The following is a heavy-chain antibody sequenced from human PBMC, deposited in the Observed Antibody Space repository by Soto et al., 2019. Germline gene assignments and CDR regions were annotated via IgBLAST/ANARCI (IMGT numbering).Heavy chain of an antibody. CDR3: ARGGLYDSVWDWFAP. J-gene: IGHJ5*02. Sequence: QVQLQESGPGLVKPSQTLSLTCTVSGGSISSGDYYWSWIRQPPGKGLEWIGYIYYSGSTSYNPSLKSRGTISVPPSERQFPLKLSSVTAADTAVYYCARGGLYDSVWDWFAPWGQGTLVTVSS. CDR1: GGSISSGDYY. V-gene: IGHV4-30-4*01. D-gene: IGHD3-16*01. CDR2: IYYSGST.